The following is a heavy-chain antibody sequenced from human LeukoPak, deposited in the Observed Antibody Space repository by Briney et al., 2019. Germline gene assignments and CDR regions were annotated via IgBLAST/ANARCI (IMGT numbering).Heavy chain of an antibody. V-gene: IGHV1-24*01. CDR2: FDPEDGET. Sequence: ASVKVSCKVSGYTLTELSMHWVRQAPGKGLEWMRGFDPEDGETIYAQKFQGRVTMTEDTSTDTAYMELSSLRSEDTAVYYCATSIVATITLDYWGQGTLVTVSS. J-gene: IGHJ4*02. CDR3: ATSIVATITLDY. CDR1: GYTLTELS. D-gene: IGHD5-12*01.